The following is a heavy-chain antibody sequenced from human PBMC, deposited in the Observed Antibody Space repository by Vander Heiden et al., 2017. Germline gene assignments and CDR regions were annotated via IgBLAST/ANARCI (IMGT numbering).Heavy chain of an antibody. D-gene: IGHD6-25*01. CDR1: GFTFSTYW. Sequence: EAQLVESGGDLVQPGGSLRPSCAASGFTFSTYWLSRVRQAPGKGLEWVTNIGPDGSQKFYVDSVKGRFTISRDNAKNSLYLQMNSLKAEDTALYYCARPRRDGYNEEYWGQGTLVTVSS. CDR2: IGPDGSQK. V-gene: IGHV3-7*01. J-gene: IGHJ4*02. CDR3: ARPRRDGYNEEY.